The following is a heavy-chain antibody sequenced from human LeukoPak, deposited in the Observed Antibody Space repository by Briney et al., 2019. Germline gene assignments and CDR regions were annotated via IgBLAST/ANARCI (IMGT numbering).Heavy chain of an antibody. CDR2: IRYDGSNK. CDR3: AKPPFSDSSGFAN. J-gene: IGHJ4*01. Sequence: GGSLRLSCAASGFTFSSFGMHWVRQAPGKGLEWVAFIRYDGSNKDYADSVKGRFTISRDNSKNTLYPQMNILRAEDTAVYCCAKPPFSDSSGFANLGHGTLVTVSS. CDR1: GFTFSSFG. V-gene: IGHV3-30*02. D-gene: IGHD3-22*01.